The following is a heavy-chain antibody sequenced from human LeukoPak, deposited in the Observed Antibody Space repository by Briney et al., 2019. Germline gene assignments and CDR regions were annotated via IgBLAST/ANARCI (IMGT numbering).Heavy chain of an antibody. CDR3: ARGDIAAGGAPFDY. J-gene: IGHJ4*02. D-gene: IGHD6-13*01. CDR1: GESFSGYY. Sequence: PSETLSLICAVYGESFSGYYWSWIRQPPGRGLEWIGEINHSGSTSYSASLKSRVTISVDTSKNQFSLKLNSVTAADTAVYYCARGDIAAGGAPFDYWGQGTLVTVSS. CDR2: INHSGST. V-gene: IGHV4-34*01.